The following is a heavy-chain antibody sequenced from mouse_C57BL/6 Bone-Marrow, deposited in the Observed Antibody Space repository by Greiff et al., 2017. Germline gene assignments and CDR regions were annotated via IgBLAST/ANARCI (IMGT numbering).Heavy chain of an antibody. CDR1: GYTFTSYW. CDR3: TRDYYGRAWFAY. J-gene: IGHJ3*01. D-gene: IGHD1-1*01. V-gene: IGHV1-5*01. CDR2: IYPGNSDT. Sequence: VQLQQSGTVLARPGASVKMSCKTSGYTFTSYWMHWVKQRPGQGLEWIGAIYPGNSDTSYNQKFKGKAKLTAVTSASTADMELSSLTNEDSAVYYCTRDYYGRAWFAYWGQGTLVTVSA.